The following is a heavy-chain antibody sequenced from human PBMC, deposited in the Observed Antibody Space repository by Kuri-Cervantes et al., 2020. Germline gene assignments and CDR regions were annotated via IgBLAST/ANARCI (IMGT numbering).Heavy chain of an antibody. V-gene: IGHV4-61*02. Sequence: SETLSLTCTVSGGSVSSGSYYWSWIRQPAGKGLEWIGRIYTSGSTNYNPSLKSRVTMSVDTSKNQFSLKLSSVTAADTAVYYCARDGVWFGELLRGFDPWGQGTLVTVSS. CDR2: IYTSGST. CDR1: GGSVSSGSYY. D-gene: IGHD3-10*01. CDR3: ARDGVWFGELLRGFDP. J-gene: IGHJ5*02.